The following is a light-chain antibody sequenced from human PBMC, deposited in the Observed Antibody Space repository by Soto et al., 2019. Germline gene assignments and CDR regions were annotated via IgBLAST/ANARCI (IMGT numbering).Light chain of an antibody. CDR3: QQYGSSPA. CDR2: GAS. V-gene: IGKV3-20*01. CDR1: QSVSSSY. Sequence: EIVLTQSPGTLSLSPGERATLSCRASQSVSSSYLAWYQQKPGQAPRLLIYGASSRATGIPDRFSGSGSGTHFTLTNSRLEPEDFAVYYCQQYGSSPAFGQGTKVEIK. J-gene: IGKJ1*01.